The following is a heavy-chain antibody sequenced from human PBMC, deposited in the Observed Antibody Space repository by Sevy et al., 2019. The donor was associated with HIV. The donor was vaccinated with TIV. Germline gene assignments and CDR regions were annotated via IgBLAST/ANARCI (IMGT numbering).Heavy chain of an antibody. CDR3: ASDIRITGTLPFDY. V-gene: IGHV3-30-3*01. Sequence: GGSLRLSCAASGFTFSSYAMHWVRQAPGKGLEWVAVISYDGSNKYYADSVKGRFTISRDNSKNTLYLQMNSLRAEDMAVYYCASDIRITGTLPFDYWGQGTLVTVSS. CDR1: GFTFSSYA. D-gene: IGHD1-20*01. J-gene: IGHJ4*02. CDR2: ISYDGSNK.